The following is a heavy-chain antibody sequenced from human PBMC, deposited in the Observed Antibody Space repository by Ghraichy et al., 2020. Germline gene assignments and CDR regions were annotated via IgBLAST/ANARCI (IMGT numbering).Heavy chain of an antibody. CDR2: VSGGAGRT. J-gene: IGHJ4*02. Sequence: GGSLRLSCAASGFTFSNYAMNWVRQAPGKGLDWVSAVSGGAGRTYYADSVEGRFTISRDNSKNTLYLQMNSLRAEDTAVYYCAKAPDYDNVWGSYRNYYFDSWGQGTLVTVSS. D-gene: IGHD3-16*02. CDR3: AKAPDYDNVWGSYRNYYFDS. V-gene: IGHV3-23*01. CDR1: GFTFSNYA.